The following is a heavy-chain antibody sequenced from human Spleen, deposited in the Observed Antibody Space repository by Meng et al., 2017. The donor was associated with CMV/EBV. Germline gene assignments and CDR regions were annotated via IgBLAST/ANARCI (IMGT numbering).Heavy chain of an antibody. CDR2: ISYDGTNK. V-gene: IGHV3-30*03. Sequence: GESLKISCAASGFTFSSYSMNWVRQAPGKGLEWVAVISYDGTNKYYADSVKGRFTISRDNSKNTLYLQMDSLRAGDTAVYYCARDPRATIFGVVPHFGMDVWGQGTKVTVSS. CDR3: ARDPRATIFGVVPHFGMDV. D-gene: IGHD3-3*01. CDR1: GFTFSSYS. J-gene: IGHJ6*02.